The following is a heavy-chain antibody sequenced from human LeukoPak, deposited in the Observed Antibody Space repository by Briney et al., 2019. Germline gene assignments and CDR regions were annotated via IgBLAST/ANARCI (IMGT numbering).Heavy chain of an antibody. CDR3: ARVKGSYLQFDY. CDR2: IYHSGST. J-gene: IGHJ4*02. CDR1: GGSISSGGYS. D-gene: IGHD3-10*01. Sequence: SQTLSLTCAVSGGSISSGGYSWSWIRQPPGKGLEWIGYIYHSGSTYYNPSLKSRVTMSVDTSKNQFSLKLSSVTAADTAVYYCARVKGSYLQFDYWGQGTLVTVSS. V-gene: IGHV4-30-2*01.